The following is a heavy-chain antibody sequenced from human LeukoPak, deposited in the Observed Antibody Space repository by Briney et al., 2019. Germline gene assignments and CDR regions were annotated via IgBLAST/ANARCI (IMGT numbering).Heavy chain of an antibody. D-gene: IGHD2-2*01. V-gene: IGHV3-48*04. Sequence: PGGSLRLSCAVSGFSFSSYSMNWVRQAPGKGLEWVSYISSSSDTIYYADSVEGRFTISRDNAKNSLYLQMNSLRAEDTAVYYCARDTRGESDYWGQGTLVTVSS. CDR2: ISSSSDTI. CDR3: ARDTRGESDY. CDR1: GFSFSSYS. J-gene: IGHJ4*02.